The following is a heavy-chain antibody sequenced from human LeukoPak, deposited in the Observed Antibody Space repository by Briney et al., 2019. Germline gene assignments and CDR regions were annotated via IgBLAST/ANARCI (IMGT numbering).Heavy chain of an antibody. CDR2: ISYDEIST. CDR1: GFSFSTYA. V-gene: IGHV3-30*18. CDR3: AKGRILSSSWTSFDY. Sequence: GGSLRLSCAASGFSFSTYAMHWVRQVPGKGLEWVAFISYDEISTYYADSVKGRITISRDNLKNTLYLQMNTLTAEDTAVYYCAKGRILSSSWTSFDYWGQGTLVTVSS. J-gene: IGHJ4*02. D-gene: IGHD2-21*01.